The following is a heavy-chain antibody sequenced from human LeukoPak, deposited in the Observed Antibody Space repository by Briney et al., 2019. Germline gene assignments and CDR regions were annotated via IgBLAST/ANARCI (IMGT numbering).Heavy chain of an antibody. D-gene: IGHD2-2*01. CDR1: GGTFSSYA. V-gene: IGHV1-18*01. J-gene: IGHJ2*01. Sequence: GASVKVSCKASGGTFSSYAINWVRQAPGQGLGWMGRISAHNGNANYAQKFQGRVTMTTDTLATTAYMELRSLRSDDTAVYYCATVVQYQLLSNWYFDLWGRGTLVTVSS. CDR3: ATVVQYQLLSNWYFDL. CDR2: ISAHNGNA.